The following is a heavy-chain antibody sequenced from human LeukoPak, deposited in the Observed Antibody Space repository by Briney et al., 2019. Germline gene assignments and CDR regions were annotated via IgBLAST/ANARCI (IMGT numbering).Heavy chain of an antibody. Sequence: SETLSLTCTVSGGSVSSGRYYWSWIRQPPGKGLEWIGEINHSGSTNYNPSLKSRVTISVDTSKNQFSLKLSSVTAADTAVYYCARSCSGGSCYFPWFDPWGQGTLVTVSS. D-gene: IGHD2-15*01. CDR2: INHSGST. CDR3: ARSCSGGSCYFPWFDP. J-gene: IGHJ5*02. V-gene: IGHV4-39*07. CDR1: GGSVSSGRYY.